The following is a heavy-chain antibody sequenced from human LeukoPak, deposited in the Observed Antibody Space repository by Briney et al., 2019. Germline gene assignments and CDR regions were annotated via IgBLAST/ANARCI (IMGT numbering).Heavy chain of an antibody. D-gene: IGHD3-22*01. CDR1: GYTFTSYD. Sequence: ASVKVSCKASGYTFTSYDINWVRQATGQGLEWMGWMNPNSGNTGYAQKFQGRVTITTDESTSTAYMELSSLRSEDTAVYYCARTDSSGYLTDYWGQGTLVTVSS. CDR3: ARTDSSGYLTDY. J-gene: IGHJ4*02. CDR2: MNPNSGNT. V-gene: IGHV1-8*03.